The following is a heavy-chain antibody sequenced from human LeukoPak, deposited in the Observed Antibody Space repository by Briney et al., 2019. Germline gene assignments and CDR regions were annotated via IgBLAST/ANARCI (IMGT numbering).Heavy chain of an antibody. V-gene: IGHV1-69*05. D-gene: IGHD4-17*01. CDR3: ARNGDYEADYYYYYGMDV. Sequence: VASVKASCKASGGTFSSYAISWVRQAPGQGLEWMGGIIPIFGTANYAQKFQGRVTMTTDTSTSTAYMELRSLRSDDTAVYYCARNGDYEADYYYYYGMDVWGKGTTVTVSS. CDR2: IIPIFGTA. CDR1: GGTFSSYA. J-gene: IGHJ6*04.